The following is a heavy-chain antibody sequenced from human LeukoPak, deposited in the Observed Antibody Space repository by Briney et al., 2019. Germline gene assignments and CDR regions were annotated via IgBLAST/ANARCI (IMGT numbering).Heavy chain of an antibody. D-gene: IGHD4-4*01. J-gene: IGHJ5*02. CDR1: GGSISSSSYY. CDR3: ARHRGGTTSWFDP. Sequence: SETLSLTCTVFGGSISSSSYYWGWIRQPPGKGLEWIGSIYYSGSTYYNPSLKSRVTISVDTSKNQFSLKLSSVTAADTAVYYCARHRGGTTSWFDPWGQGTLVTVSS. V-gene: IGHV4-39*01. CDR2: IYYSGST.